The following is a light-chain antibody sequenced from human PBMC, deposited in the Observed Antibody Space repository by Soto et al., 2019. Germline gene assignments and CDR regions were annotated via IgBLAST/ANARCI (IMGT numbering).Light chain of an antibody. CDR1: QRISGW. CDR2: KAS. Sequence: DIQMTQSPSTLSASVGNRVTITCRASQRISGWLAWYQQKPGKAPKLLIYKASSLESGVPSRFSGSGSGTEFTLTIRSLQPDDFATYYCQQYNSYPWTFGQGTKVEIK. J-gene: IGKJ1*01. CDR3: QQYNSYPWT. V-gene: IGKV1-5*03.